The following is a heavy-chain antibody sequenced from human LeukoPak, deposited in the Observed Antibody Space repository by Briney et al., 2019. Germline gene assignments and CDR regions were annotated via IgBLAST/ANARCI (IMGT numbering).Heavy chain of an antibody. CDR3: ARGRWLQPNGDS. CDR1: GYSISSGYH. J-gene: IGHJ4*02. V-gene: IGHV4-38-2*02. D-gene: IGHD5-24*01. Sequence: PSETLSLTCTVSGYSISSGYHWGWIRQPPGKGLEWIGSIYHSGSTYYNPSLKSRVTISVDTSKNQFSLKLRSVTAADTAVYYCARGRWLQPNGDSWGQGTLVTVSS. CDR2: IYHSGST.